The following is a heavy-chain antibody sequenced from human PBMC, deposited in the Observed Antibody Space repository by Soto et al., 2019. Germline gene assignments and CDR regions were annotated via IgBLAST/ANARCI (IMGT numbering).Heavy chain of an antibody. CDR3: AKDFVTMIVVVIGSGAFDI. CDR2: ISGSGGST. Sequence: PGGSLRLSCTASGFTFSNQWMHWVRQLPGRGLVWVSAISGSGGSTYYADSVKGRFTISRDNSKNTLYLQMNSLRAEDTAVYYCAKDFVTMIVVVIGSGAFDIWGQGTMVTVSS. D-gene: IGHD3-22*01. J-gene: IGHJ3*02. CDR1: GFTFSNQW. V-gene: IGHV3-23*01.